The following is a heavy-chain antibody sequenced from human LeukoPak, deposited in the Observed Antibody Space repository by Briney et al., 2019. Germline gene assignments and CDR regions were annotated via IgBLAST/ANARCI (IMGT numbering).Heavy chain of an antibody. V-gene: IGHV3-23*01. Sequence: GGSLRLSCAAFSNYAMSWVRQAPAKGLEWVSAISAGGAFTYYADSVKGRFTISRDNSKNTLALQMSSLSAEDTAVYYCAKDRVKGFTIWGYYFDYWGQGTLVTVSS. J-gene: IGHJ4*02. D-gene: IGHD3-9*01. CDR2: ISAGGAFT. CDR3: AKDRVKGFTIWGYYFDY. CDR1: SNYA.